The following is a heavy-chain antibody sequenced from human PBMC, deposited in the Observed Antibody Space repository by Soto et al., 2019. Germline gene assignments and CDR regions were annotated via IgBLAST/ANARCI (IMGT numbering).Heavy chain of an antibody. D-gene: IGHD3-10*01. V-gene: IGHV3-21*01. J-gene: IGHJ4*02. Sequence: GSLRLSCAASGFTFSSYSMNWVRQAPGKGLEWVSSISSSSSYIYYADSVKGRFTISRDNAKNSLYLQMNSLRAEDTAVYYCARDSHDYGSGSVVPFDYWGQGTLVTVSS. CDR3: ARDSHDYGSGSVVPFDY. CDR2: ISSSSSYI. CDR1: GFTFSSYS.